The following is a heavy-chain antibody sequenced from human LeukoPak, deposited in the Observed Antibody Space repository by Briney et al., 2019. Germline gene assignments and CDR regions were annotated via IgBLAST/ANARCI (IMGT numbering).Heavy chain of an antibody. Sequence: GGSLRLSCAASGFTFSSYAMSWVRQAPGKGLEWVSAISGSGGSTYYADSVKGRFTISRDNSKNTLYLQMNSLRAEDTAVYYCANHGPYGSSGYWGDYWGQGTLVTVSS. D-gene: IGHD3-22*01. CDR1: GFTFSSYA. J-gene: IGHJ4*02. CDR3: ANHGPYGSSGYWGDY. V-gene: IGHV3-23*01. CDR2: ISGSGGST.